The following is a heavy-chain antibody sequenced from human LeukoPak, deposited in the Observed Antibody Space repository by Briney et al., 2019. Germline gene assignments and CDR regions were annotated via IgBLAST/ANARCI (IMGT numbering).Heavy chain of an antibody. V-gene: IGHV3-7*01. CDR1: GFTFSSYW. Sequence: PGGSLRLSCAASGFTFSSYWMSWVRQAPGKGLEWVANIKRDGSEEYYVDSVKGRFTISRDNAKNSLYLQMNSLRAEDTAVYYCATDDNSGSDYWGQGTLVTVSS. J-gene: IGHJ4*02. CDR2: IKRDGSEE. D-gene: IGHD3-22*01. CDR3: ATDDNSGSDY.